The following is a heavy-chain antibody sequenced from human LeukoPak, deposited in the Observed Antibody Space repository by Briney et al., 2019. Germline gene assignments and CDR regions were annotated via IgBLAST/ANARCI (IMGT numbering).Heavy chain of an antibody. CDR3: ARAGYYDSSGYYPL. CDR2: IIPIFGTA. D-gene: IGHD3-22*01. Sequence: SVKVSCKASGGTFTSNAISWVRQAPGQGLEWMGGIIPIFGTANYAEKFQGRVTITADESTSTAYMELSSLRSEDAAVYYCARAGYYDSSGYYPLWGQGTLVTVSS. J-gene: IGHJ4*02. V-gene: IGHV1-69*01. CDR1: GGTFTSNA.